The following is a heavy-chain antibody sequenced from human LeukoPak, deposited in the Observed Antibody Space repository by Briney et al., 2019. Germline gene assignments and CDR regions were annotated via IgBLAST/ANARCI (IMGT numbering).Heavy chain of an antibody. CDR3: ARDPNGDYIGTFDM. Sequence: GGSLRLSCAASEFTISSYGMSWVRQAPGKGLEWVASISGSGGSTQYADSVQGRFAISRDNSKNTLYLQMNSLRVEDAAMYFCARDPNGDYIGTFDMRGRGTMVSVSS. V-gene: IGHV3-23*01. CDR2: ISGSGGST. D-gene: IGHD4-17*01. J-gene: IGHJ3*02. CDR1: EFTISSYG.